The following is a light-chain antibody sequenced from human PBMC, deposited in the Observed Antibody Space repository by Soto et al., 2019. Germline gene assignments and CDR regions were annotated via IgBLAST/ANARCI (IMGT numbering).Light chain of an antibody. V-gene: IGKV3D-15*01. Sequence: IVMTQSPATLSVSPGERATLSCRASQSVSTNLAWYQQKPGQAPRLLIYGASTRATGIPARFSGSGSGTEFTLTISSLQSEDFAVYYCHQYNNWPPITVGQGTRLEIK. J-gene: IGKJ5*01. CDR1: QSVSTN. CDR3: HQYNNWPPIT. CDR2: GAS.